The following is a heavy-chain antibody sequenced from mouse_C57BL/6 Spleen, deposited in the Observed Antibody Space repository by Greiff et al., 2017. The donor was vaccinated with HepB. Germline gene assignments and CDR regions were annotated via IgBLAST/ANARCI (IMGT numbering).Heavy chain of an antibody. CDR2: IRNKANGYTT. D-gene: IGHD4-1*01. Sequence: DVKLVESGGGLVQPGGSLSLSCAASGFTFTDYYMSWVRQPPGKALEWLGFIRNKANGYTTEYSASVKGRFTISRDNSQSILYLQMNALRAEDSATYYCARSPLTGTWYFDVWGTGTTVTVSS. V-gene: IGHV7-3*01. CDR3: ARSPLTGTWYFDV. J-gene: IGHJ1*03. CDR1: GFTFTDYY.